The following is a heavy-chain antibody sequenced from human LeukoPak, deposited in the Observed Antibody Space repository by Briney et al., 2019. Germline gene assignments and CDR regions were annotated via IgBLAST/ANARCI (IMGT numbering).Heavy chain of an antibody. CDR2: INPNSGGT. V-gene: IGHV1-2*02. J-gene: IGHJ5*02. CDR1: GYTFTSYD. Sequence: GASVKVPCKASGYTFTSYDINWVRQAPGQGLEWMGWINPNSGGTNYAQKFQGRVTMTRDTSISTAYMELSRLRSDDTAVCYCARARGSKFDPWGQGTLVTVSS. D-gene: IGHD2-15*01. CDR3: ARARGSKFDP.